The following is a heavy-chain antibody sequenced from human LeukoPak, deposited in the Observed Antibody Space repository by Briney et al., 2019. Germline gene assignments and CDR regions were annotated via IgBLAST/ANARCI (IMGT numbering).Heavy chain of an antibody. CDR1: GFTFSSHS. CDR3: ARDQRPYCGGDCYCAIHL. J-gene: IGHJ3*01. CDR2: IGHTGSPA. D-gene: IGHD2-21*01. Sequence: GGSLRLSCEASGFTFSSHSMTWVRQAPGKTLEWMAYIGHTGSPAHYADSVRGRFTISRDNARNSLYLQMNSLSVEDTAVYYCARDQRPYCGGDCYCAIHLWGRGTLVTVSS. V-gene: IGHV3-48*01.